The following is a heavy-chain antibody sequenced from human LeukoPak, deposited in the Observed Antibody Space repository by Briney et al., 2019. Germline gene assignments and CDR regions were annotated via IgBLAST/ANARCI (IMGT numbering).Heavy chain of an antibody. CDR1: GYTFTSYG. CDR3: ARSWFYDILTGYSY. J-gene: IGHJ4*02. Sequence: ASVKVSCKASGYTFTSYGISWVRQAPGQVLEWMGWISAYNGNTNYAQKLQGRVTMTTDTSTSTAYMELRSLRSDDTAVYYCARSWFYDILTGYSYWGQGTLVTVSS. V-gene: IGHV1-18*01. CDR2: ISAYNGNT. D-gene: IGHD3-9*01.